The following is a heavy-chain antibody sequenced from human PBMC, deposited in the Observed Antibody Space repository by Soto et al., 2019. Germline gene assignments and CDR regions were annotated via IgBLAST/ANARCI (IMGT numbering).Heavy chain of an antibody. D-gene: IGHD3-22*01. J-gene: IGHJ4*02. CDR2: IIPIFGTA. CDR3: ARSRYYYDSSGFDY. V-gene: IGHV1-69*13. Sequence: SVKVSCRASGGTFSSYAISWVRRAPGQGLEWMGGIIPIFGTANYAQKFQGRVTITADESTSTAYMELSSLRSEDTAVYYCARSRYYYDSSGFDYWGQGTLVTVSS. CDR1: GGTFSSYA.